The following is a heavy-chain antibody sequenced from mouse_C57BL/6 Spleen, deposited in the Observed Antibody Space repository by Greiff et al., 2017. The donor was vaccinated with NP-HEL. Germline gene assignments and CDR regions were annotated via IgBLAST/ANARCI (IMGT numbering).Heavy chain of an antibody. D-gene: IGHD1-1*01. V-gene: IGHV1-39*01. CDR2: INPNYGTT. Sequence: EVQLQQSGPELVKPGASVKISCKASGYSFTDYNMNWVKQSNGKSLEWIGVINPNYGTTSYNQKFKGKATLTVDQSSSTAYIQLNSLTSEDSAVYYCARLLLRSQLQDFDVWGTGTTVTVSS. CDR1: GYSFTDYN. J-gene: IGHJ1*03. CDR3: ARLLLRSQLQDFDV.